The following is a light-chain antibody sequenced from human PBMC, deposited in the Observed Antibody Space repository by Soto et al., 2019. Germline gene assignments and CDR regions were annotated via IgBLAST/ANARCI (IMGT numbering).Light chain of an antibody. CDR1: ESVSTN. J-gene: IGKJ1*01. Sequence: EIVMTQSPATLSLSPGERATLSCRASESVSTNLAWYQQKAGQAPRLLIYGASTRATGIPARFSGSGSGTEFTLTISSLQSEDFAVYYCQQYNNWRTFGQGTKVDI. CDR2: GAS. V-gene: IGKV3-15*01. CDR3: QQYNNWRT.